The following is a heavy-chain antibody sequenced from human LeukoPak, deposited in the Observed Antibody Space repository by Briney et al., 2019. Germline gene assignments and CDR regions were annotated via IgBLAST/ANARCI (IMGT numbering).Heavy chain of an antibody. CDR2: ISYDGSNN. CDR1: GFTFSSYA. D-gene: IGHD5-18*01. CDR3: ARGRGQLWSSFDY. J-gene: IGHJ4*02. Sequence: GGSLRLSCAASGFTFSSYAMHWVSQAPGKGLEWVAVISYDGSNNYYAASVKGRFTISRDNSKNTLYLQMNSLRAEDTAVYYCARGRGQLWSSFDYWGQGTLVTVSS. V-gene: IGHV3-30*04.